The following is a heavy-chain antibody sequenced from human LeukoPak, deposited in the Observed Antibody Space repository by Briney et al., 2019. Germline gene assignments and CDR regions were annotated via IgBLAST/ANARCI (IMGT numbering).Heavy chain of an antibody. CDR1: GFTFTNYW. Sequence: GGSLRLSCAASGFTFTNYWMSWFLQAPGKGLEWVANIKEDGSEIYYVDSVKGRFTVSRDNAKNSLYLQMNSLRAEDTAVYYCGRATFFIRGDVWGKGTTVTV. D-gene: IGHD3-10*01. J-gene: IGHJ6*03. CDR3: GRATFFIRGDV. CDR2: IKEDGSEI. V-gene: IGHV3-7*04.